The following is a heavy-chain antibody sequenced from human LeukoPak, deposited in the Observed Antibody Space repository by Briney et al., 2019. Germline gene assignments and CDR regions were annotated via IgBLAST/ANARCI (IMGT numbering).Heavy chain of an antibody. CDR1: GYTFTGYY. Sequence: GASVKVSCKASGYTFTGYYMHWVRQAPGQGLEWMGWINPNSGGTNYAQKFQGRVTMTRDTSISTAYMELSRLRSDDTAVYYCARTRPPLRYFDWSNDYWGQGTLVTVSS. CDR2: INPNSGGT. V-gene: IGHV1-2*02. J-gene: IGHJ4*02. D-gene: IGHD3-9*01. CDR3: ARTRPPLRYFDWSNDY.